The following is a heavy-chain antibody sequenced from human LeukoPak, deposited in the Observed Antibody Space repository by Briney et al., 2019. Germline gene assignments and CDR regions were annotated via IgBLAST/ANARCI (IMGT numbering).Heavy chain of an antibody. V-gene: IGHV3-49*03. CDR3: TRHMTSVTTSSY. CDR2: IRSKTYGGTT. Sequence: PGGSLRLSCTASGFTFGDYAMSWFRQAPGKGLEWVGFIRSKTYGGTTEYAASAKGRFTISRDDSKSIAYLQMNSLKTEDTAVYYCTRHMTSVTTSSYWGQGTLVTVSS. J-gene: IGHJ4*02. CDR1: GFTFGDYA. D-gene: IGHD4-17*01.